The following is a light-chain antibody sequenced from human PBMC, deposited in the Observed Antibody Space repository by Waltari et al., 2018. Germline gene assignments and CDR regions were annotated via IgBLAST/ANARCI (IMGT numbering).Light chain of an antibody. V-gene: IGLV2-8*01. CDR2: ELS. CDR1: GSAVGKYDY. CDR3: SSYAGSHYWV. J-gene: IGLJ3*02. Sequence: QSALTQPPAASGSPGQSVTISCTGTGSAVGKYDYVSWYQQHPGKAHKLMIYELSKRPAGGPVCFSGSKSGNTTSRTVSGLQAEDEADYYCSSYAGSHYWVCGGGTKLTVL.